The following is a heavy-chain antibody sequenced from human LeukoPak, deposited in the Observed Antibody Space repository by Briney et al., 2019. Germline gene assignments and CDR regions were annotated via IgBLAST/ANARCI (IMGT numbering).Heavy chain of an antibody. D-gene: IGHD6-13*01. CDR1: GYTLTELS. V-gene: IGHV7-4-1*02. CDR2: INTNTGNP. Sequence: ASVKVSCKVSGYTLTELSMHWVRQAPGQGLEWMGWINTNTGNPTYAQGFTGRFVFSLDTSVSTAYLQISSLKAEDTAVYYCARGVAAAADHYYYYGMDVWGQGTTVTVSS. CDR3: ARGVAAAADHYYYYGMDV. J-gene: IGHJ6*02.